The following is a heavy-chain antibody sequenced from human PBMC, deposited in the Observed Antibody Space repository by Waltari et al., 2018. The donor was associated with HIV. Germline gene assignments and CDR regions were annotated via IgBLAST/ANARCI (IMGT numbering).Heavy chain of an antibody. V-gene: IGHV3-21*01. CDR2: ISSSSSYI. D-gene: IGHD3-16*01. CDR1: GFTFSSYS. CDR3: ARASWGSDY. Sequence: EVQLVESGGGLVTPGGSLRLSRAASGFTFSSYSLNWVRQAPGKGLEWVSSISSSSSYIYYADSVKGRFTISRDNAKNSLYLQMNSLRAEDTAVYYCARASWGSDYWGQGTLVTVSS. J-gene: IGHJ4*02.